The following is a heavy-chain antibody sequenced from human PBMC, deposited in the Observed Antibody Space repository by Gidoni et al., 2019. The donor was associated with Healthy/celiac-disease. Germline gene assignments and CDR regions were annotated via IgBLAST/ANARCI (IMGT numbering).Heavy chain of an antibody. D-gene: IGHD3-10*01. CDR2: IDPSDSYT. CDR3: GRHGVRGAIHQGFDY. Sequence: EVQLVQSGAEVKKPGESLRISCKGSGYSFTSYWISWVRQMPGKGLEWMGRIDPSDSYTNYSPSFQGHVTISADKSISTAYLQWSSLKASDTAMYYCGRHGVRGAIHQGFDYWGQGTLVTVSS. J-gene: IGHJ4*02. V-gene: IGHV5-10-1*03. CDR1: GYSFTSYW.